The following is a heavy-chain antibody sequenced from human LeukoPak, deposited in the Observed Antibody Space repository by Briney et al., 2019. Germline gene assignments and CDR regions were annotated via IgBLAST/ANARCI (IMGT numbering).Heavy chain of an antibody. CDR2: IYWDDDK. D-gene: IGHD3-10*01. V-gene: IGHV2-5*02. CDR3: AHKVEIGVNTRYFQH. Sequence: XXEWLALIYWDDDKRYSPSLKSRLTITKDTSKNQVVLTMTSMDPVDTATYYCAHKVEIGVNTRYFQHWGQGTLVTVSS. J-gene: IGHJ1*01.